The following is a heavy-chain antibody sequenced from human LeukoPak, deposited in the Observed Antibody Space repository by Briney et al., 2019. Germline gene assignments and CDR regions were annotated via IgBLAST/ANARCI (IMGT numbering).Heavy chain of an antibody. J-gene: IGHJ4*02. CDR3: ARFHIAAAGVFDY. CDR2: IYHSGST. D-gene: IGHD6-13*01. V-gene: IGHV4-30-2*01. Sequence: PSQTLSLTCTVSGGSISSGGYYWSWIRQPPGKGLEWIGYIYHSGSTYYNPSLKSRVTISVDTSKNQFSLKLSSVTAADTAVYYCARFHIAAAGVFDYWGQGTLVTVSS. CDR1: GGSISSGGYY.